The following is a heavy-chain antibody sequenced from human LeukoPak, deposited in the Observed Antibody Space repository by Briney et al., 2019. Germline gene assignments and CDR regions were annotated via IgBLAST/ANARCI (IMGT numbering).Heavy chain of an antibody. Sequence: APTLVNPTQTLARTFTFAGFSLSTSGMRPSWIRQPPGKALEWLASIYWADDKSYSTTLKTTLTISQDTSKNQVVLTLTNTDPVDSATDYCAVSIVGYYYYGMDVWGQGTTVTASS. V-gene: IGHV2-70*04. CDR3: AVSIVGYYYYGMDV. J-gene: IGHJ6*02. CDR2: IYWADDK. D-gene: IGHD3-22*01. CDR1: GFSLSTSGMR.